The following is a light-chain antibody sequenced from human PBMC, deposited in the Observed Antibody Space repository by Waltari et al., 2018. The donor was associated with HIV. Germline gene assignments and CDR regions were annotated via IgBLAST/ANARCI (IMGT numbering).Light chain of an antibody. CDR1: SSNIDIHT. J-gene: IGLJ3*02. Sequence: QSVLTQPPSASGTPGQRVTISCSGSSSNIDIHTVSWYQQFPGTAPRHRNYSNNRRPSGVPDRCPGSKSGTAAALAISGLQSEDEADYYCATWDDSLNGPVFGGGTKLTVL. CDR3: ATWDDSLNGPV. CDR2: SNN. V-gene: IGLV1-44*01.